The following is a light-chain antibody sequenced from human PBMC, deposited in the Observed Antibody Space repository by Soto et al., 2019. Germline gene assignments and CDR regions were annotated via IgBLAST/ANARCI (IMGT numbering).Light chain of an antibody. CDR1: SRDVGGYKY. J-gene: IGLJ2*01. CDR3: TSYRGSSTLV. V-gene: IGLV2-14*01. CDR2: EVS. Sequence: QSVLTQPASVSGSPGQSITISCTGSSRDVGGYKYVSWYQQQPGKAPKLIIYEVSYRPSGVSNRFSGSKSGNTASLTISGLQAEDEADYYCTSYRGSSTLVFGGGTKVTVL.